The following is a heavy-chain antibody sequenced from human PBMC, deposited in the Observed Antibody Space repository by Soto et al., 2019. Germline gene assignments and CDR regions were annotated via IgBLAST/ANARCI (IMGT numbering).Heavy chain of an antibody. Sequence: LXLSCSVAVVTVCYSMSWVLQAPGKGLECVSFMHSDGSTYYADSVKWRFTISRDNSKNIVYLQMNSLRVDDTALYYCVKEVETVRLVAFPIWGQGTQVTVSP. D-gene: IGHD5-18*01. CDR1: VVTVCYS. J-gene: IGHJ4*02. CDR3: VKEVETVRLVAFPI. V-gene: IGHV3-53*01. CDR2: MHSDGST.